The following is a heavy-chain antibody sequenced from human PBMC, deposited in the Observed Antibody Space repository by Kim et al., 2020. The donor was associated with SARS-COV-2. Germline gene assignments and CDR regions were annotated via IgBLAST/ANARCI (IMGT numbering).Heavy chain of an antibody. CDR1: GFTISTYT. J-gene: IGHJ4*02. CDR2: ISGSGVNT. CDR3: AKLYYYGVGIPE. D-gene: IGHD3-10*01. V-gene: IGHV3-23*01. Sequence: GGSLRLSCAASGFTISTYTMSWVRQAPGKGLEWVSGISGSGVNTYYADSVKGRFTVSRDNSKNTLALQMIRLRAEDTAVYFCAKLYYYGVGIPEWGQGTLVTLSS.